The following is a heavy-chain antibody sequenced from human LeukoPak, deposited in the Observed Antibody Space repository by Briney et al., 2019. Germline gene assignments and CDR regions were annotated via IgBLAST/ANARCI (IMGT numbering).Heavy chain of an antibody. CDR1: GYTFTGYY. Sequence: ASVKVSCKASGYTFTGYYMHWVRQAPGQGLEWMGWINPNSGGTNHAQKFQGRVTMTRDTSISTAYMELRRLRSDDTAVYYCARDFDTSGYYTGHWGQGTLVTVSS. V-gene: IGHV1-2*02. CDR2: INPNSGGT. D-gene: IGHD3-22*01. CDR3: ARDFDTSGYYTGH. J-gene: IGHJ4*02.